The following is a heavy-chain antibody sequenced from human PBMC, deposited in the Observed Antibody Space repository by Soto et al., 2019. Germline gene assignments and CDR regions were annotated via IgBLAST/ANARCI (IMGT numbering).Heavy chain of an antibody. J-gene: IGHJ5*02. CDR3: AHSSDYYDSSGYPNWFDP. V-gene: IGHV2-5*02. CDR1: GFSLSTSGVG. Sequence: QITLKESGPTLVKPTQTLTLTCTFSGFSLSTSGVGVGWIRQPPGKALEWLALIYWDDDKRYSPSLKSRLTTTKDTSKNQVVLTMTNMDPVDTATYYCAHSSDYYDSSGYPNWFDPWGQGTLVTVSS. D-gene: IGHD3-22*01. CDR2: IYWDDDK.